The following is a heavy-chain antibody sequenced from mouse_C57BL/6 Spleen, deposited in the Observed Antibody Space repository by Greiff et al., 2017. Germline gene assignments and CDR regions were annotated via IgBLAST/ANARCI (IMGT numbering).Heavy chain of an antibody. Sequence: EVKLVESGPGLVKPSQSLSLTCSVTGYSITSGYYWNWIRQFPGNKLEWMGYISYDGSNNYNPSLKNRISITRDTSKNQFFLKLNSVTTEDTATNYCARALGSSYAMDYWGQGTSVTVSS. J-gene: IGHJ4*01. CDR2: ISYDGSN. CDR3: ARALGSSYAMDY. D-gene: IGHD1-1*01. V-gene: IGHV3-6*01. CDR1: GYSITSGYY.